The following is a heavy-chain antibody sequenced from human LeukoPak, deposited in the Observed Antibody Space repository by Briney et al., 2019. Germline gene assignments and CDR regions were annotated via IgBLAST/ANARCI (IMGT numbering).Heavy chain of an antibody. CDR2: LSDSGSST. J-gene: IGHJ6*02. D-gene: IGHD3-10*01. CDR3: AKVPYSDYGSGRPPFMDV. CDR1: GFTFSNYA. Sequence: GGSLRLSCAASGFTFSNYAMSWVRQAPGRGPDWVSTLSDSGSSTYYADSVKGRFTISRDNSKNTLYLQMDSLRVEDTATYYCAKVPYSDYGSGRPPFMDVWGQGTTVAVSS. V-gene: IGHV3-23*01.